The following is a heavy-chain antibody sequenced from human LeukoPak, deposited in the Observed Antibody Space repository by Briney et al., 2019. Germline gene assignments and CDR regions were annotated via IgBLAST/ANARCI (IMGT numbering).Heavy chain of an antibody. J-gene: IGHJ4*02. CDR2: ITSSSSNK. CDR1: GFTFSSYS. D-gene: IGHD3-16*01. V-gene: IGHV3-21*01. CDR3: ARDPPSRGTRYFDY. Sequence: GGSLRLSCAASGFTFSSYSMNWVRQTPGEGPEWVSSITSSSSNKDYVESVKGRFTVSRDNAKNSLYLQMDSLRVEDTAVYYCARDPPSRGTRYFDYWGQGILVTVSS.